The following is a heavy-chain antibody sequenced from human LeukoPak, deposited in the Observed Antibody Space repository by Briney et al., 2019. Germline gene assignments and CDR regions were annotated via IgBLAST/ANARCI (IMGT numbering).Heavy chain of an antibody. Sequence: GGSLRLSCAASGFTFSSNGMHWVRQAPGKGLEWVAVISYDGSNKYYADSVKGRFTISRDNSKNTLYLQMNSLRAEDTAVYYCAKDLGDYGYFDYWGQGTLVTVSS. CDR1: GFTFSSNG. CDR3: AKDLGDYGYFDY. J-gene: IGHJ4*02. CDR2: ISYDGSNK. V-gene: IGHV3-30*18. D-gene: IGHD4-17*01.